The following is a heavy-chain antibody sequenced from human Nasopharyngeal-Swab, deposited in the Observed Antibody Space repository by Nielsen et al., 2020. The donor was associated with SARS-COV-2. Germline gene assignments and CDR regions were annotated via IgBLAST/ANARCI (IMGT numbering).Heavy chain of an antibody. Sequence: GGSLRLSCAASGFTVSSNYMSWVRQAPGKGLEWVSVIYSGGSKYYADSVKGRFTISRDNSKNTLYLQMNSLRAEDTAVYYCASHCSGGSCYSFWYFQHWGQGTLVTVSS. CDR3: ASHCSGGSCYSFWYFQH. CDR1: GFTVSSNY. CDR2: IYSGGSK. J-gene: IGHJ1*01. D-gene: IGHD2-15*01. V-gene: IGHV3-53*01.